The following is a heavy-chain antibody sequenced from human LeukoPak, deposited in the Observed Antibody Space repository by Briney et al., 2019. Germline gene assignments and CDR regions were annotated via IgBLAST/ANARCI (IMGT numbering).Heavy chain of an antibody. CDR2: INSDGSST. CDR3: TRARYSGYDRYYIDY. D-gene: IGHD5-12*01. Sequence: GGSLRLSCAASGFTFSSYWMHWVRQAPGKGLVWVSRINSDGSSTSYADSVKGRFTISRDNAKNTLYLQMNSLRAEDTAVYYCTRARYSGYDRYYIDYWGQGTLVTVSS. CDR1: GFTFSSYW. J-gene: IGHJ4*02. V-gene: IGHV3-74*01.